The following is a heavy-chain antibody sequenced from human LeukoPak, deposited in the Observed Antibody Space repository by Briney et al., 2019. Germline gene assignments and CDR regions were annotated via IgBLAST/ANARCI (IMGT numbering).Heavy chain of an antibody. J-gene: IGHJ5*02. Sequence: SETLSLTCTVSGGSINGYYWTWIRQPPGKGLEWMGYISDSGSTNYNPPLKSRVTMSVDSSNTEFSLRLNSVTAADTAVYYCARVFRGAVTSNWFDPWGQGTLVTVSS. CDR1: GGSINGYY. D-gene: IGHD4-17*01. V-gene: IGHV4-59*01. CDR3: ARVFRGAVTSNWFDP. CDR2: ISDSGST.